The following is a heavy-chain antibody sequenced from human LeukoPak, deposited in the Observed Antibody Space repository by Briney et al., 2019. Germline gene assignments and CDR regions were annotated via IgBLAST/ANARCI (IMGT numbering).Heavy chain of an antibody. CDR1: GYTFTNYY. CDR3: ARLPVDSYGSFSEDY. Sequence: ASVKVSCKASGYTFTNYYMHWVRQAPGQGLEWMGIINPSGGSTTYAQKFQGRVTMTRDTSTSTVYMELSSLRSEDTALYYCARLPVDSYGSFSEDYRGQGTLVTVSS. CDR2: INPSGGST. D-gene: IGHD5-18*01. J-gene: IGHJ4*02. V-gene: IGHV1-46*01.